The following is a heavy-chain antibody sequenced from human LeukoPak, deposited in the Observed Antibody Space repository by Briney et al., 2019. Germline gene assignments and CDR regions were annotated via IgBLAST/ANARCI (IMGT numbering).Heavy chain of an antibody. D-gene: IGHD1/OR15-1a*01. CDR3: SSQLGGTTFH. CDR1: GGSISSSSYY. J-gene: IGHJ4*02. V-gene: IGHV4-39*07. Sequence: SETPSLTCPVSGGSISSSSYYWGWIRHPPGKGLEWIGSIYYSGSTYYNPSLKSRVTISVDTSKNQFSLKLNSVSAAEMAVYYCSSQLGGTTFHWGQGTLVTVSS. CDR2: IYYSGST.